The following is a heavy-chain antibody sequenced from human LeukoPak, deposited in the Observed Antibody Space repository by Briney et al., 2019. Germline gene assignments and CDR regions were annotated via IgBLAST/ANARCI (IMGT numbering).Heavy chain of an antibody. V-gene: IGHV1-3*01. CDR2: INAGNGNT. CDR3: ASSQQGPYNWFDP. J-gene: IGHJ5*02. D-gene: IGHD1-1*01. CDR1: GYILSNYG. Sequence: ASVKVSCRAFGYILSNYGITWVRQAPGQRLEWMGWINAGNGNTKYSQKFQGRVTTTRDTSASTAYMELSSLRSEDTAVYYCASSQQGPYNWFDPWGQGTLVTVSS.